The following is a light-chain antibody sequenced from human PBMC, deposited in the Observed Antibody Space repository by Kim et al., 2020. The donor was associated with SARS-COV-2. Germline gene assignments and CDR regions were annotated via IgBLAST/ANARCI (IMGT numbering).Light chain of an antibody. V-gene: IGLV3-19*01. J-gene: IGLJ3*02. CDR2: GKN. CDR1: SLRSYY. CDR3: NSRDSSGNHWV. Sequence: ELTQDPAVSVALGQTVRITCQGDSLRSYYASWYQQKPGQAPVLVIYGKNNRPSGIPDRFSGSSSGNTASLTITGAQAEDEADYYCNSRDSSGNHWVFGGGTQLTVL.